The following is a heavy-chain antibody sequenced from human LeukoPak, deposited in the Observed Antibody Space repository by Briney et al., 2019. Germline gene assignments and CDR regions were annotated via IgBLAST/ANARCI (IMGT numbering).Heavy chain of an antibody. J-gene: IGHJ4*02. CDR3: AKEGITMVRGVMGY. D-gene: IGHD3-10*01. Sequence: GGSLRLSCAASGLSFLSYSMNWVRQAPGKGLEWVSAISGSGGSTYYADSVKGRFTISRDNSKNTLYLQMNSLRAEDTAVYYCAKEGITMVRGVMGYWGQGTLVTVSS. CDR2: ISGSGGST. V-gene: IGHV3-23*01. CDR1: GLSFLSYS.